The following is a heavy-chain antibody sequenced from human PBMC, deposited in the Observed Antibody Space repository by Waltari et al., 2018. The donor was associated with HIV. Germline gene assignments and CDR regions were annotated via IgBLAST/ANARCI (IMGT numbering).Heavy chain of an antibody. CDR3: AKTTKISMVRGVYDY. CDR1: GFTFSSFA. V-gene: IGHV3-23*01. Sequence: EVQLLESGGGLVQPGGSLRLSCAASGFTFSSFAMSWVRQGPGKGVRYISLISGSGGTTSYTDSVKGRFTISRDNSKSTLFLQMNSLRAEDTAVYYCAKTTKISMVRGVYDYWGQGTLVTVSS. D-gene: IGHD3-10*01. J-gene: IGHJ4*02. CDR2: ISGSGGTT.